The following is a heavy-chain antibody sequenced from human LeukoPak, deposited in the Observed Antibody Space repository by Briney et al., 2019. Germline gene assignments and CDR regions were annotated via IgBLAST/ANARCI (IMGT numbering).Heavy chain of an antibody. CDR3: ARDSCSGTYIFDY. CDR1: GVSISTYY. Sequence: PSETLSLTCTVSGVSISTYYWNWIRHPPGGGLEWIGYIYYSGSTNHNPSLKSRVTIEVDTSKDQFSLKLSSVTAADTAVYYCARDSCSGTYIFDYWGQGTLVTVSS. J-gene: IGHJ4*02. D-gene: IGHD3-10*02. V-gene: IGHV4-59*01. CDR2: IYYSGST.